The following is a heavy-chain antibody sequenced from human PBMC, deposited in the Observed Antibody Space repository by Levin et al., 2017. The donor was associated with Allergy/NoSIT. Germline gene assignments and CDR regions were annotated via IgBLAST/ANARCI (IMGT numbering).Heavy chain of an antibody. CDR2: IKEDGSDK. CDR1: GFTFRTYW. V-gene: IGHV3-7*01. Sequence: RGESLKISCAVSGFTFRTYWMSWVRQAPGKGLEWVANIKEDGSDKYYVDSVKGRFTISRDNAKDSLYLQMNSLRDEDTAVYFCARDALGRDGYNSLDHWGQGTLVTVSS. D-gene: IGHD5-24*01. J-gene: IGHJ4*02. CDR3: ARDALGRDGYNSLDH.